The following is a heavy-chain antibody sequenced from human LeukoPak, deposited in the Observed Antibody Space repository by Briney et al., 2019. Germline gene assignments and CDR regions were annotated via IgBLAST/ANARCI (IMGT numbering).Heavy chain of an antibody. CDR3: ARVSPDTCSGGSCYSNFDY. Sequence: ASVKVSCKASAYTFTSYGISWVRQAPGQGLEWMGWISAYNGNTNYAQKFQGRVTMTTDTSTSTAYMELRSLRSDDTAVYYCARVSPDTCSGGSCYSNFDYWGQGTLVTVSS. J-gene: IGHJ4*02. CDR1: AYTFTSYG. CDR2: ISAYNGNT. V-gene: IGHV1-18*01. D-gene: IGHD2-15*01.